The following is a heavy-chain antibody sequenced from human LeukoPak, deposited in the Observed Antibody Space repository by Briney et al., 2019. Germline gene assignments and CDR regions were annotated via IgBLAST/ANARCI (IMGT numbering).Heavy chain of an antibody. CDR1: GFTFSSYA. Sequence: GGSLRLSCAASGFTFSSYAMSWVRQAPGKGLEWVSAISGSGGSTYYADSVKGRFTISRDNAKNSLYLEMDSLRAEDTAVYYCARDRVYCSGGGCQSVFDYWGQGTLVTVSS. D-gene: IGHD2-15*01. J-gene: IGHJ4*02. V-gene: IGHV3-23*01. CDR2: ISGSGGST. CDR3: ARDRVYCSGGGCQSVFDY.